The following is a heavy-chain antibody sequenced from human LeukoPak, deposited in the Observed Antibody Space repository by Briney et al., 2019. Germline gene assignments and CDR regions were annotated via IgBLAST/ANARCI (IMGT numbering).Heavy chain of an antibody. D-gene: IGHD1-1*01. CDR2: INHSGST. V-gene: IGHV4-34*01. Sequence: SETLSLTCAVYGGSFSGYYWSWIRQPPGKGLEWIGEINHSGSTNYNPSLKSRVTISVDTSKNQFSLKLSSVTAADTAVYYCARGSKGNSARGYYYYMEVWGKGSTVTVSS. CDR1: GGSFSGYY. CDR3: ARGSKGNSARGYYYYMEV. J-gene: IGHJ6*03.